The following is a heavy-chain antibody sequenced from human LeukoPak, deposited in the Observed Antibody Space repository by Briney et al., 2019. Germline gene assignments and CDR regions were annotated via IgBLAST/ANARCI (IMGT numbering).Heavy chain of an antibody. CDR2: INHSGST. Sequence: SETLSLTCAVYGGSFSGYYGSWIRQPPGKGLECIGEINHSGSTNYNPSLKSRVTISVDTSKNQFSLQLNSVTAADTAVYYCARDVKKWFGEVLGTFDIWGPGTMVTVSS. J-gene: IGHJ3*02. CDR3: ARDVKKWFGEVLGTFDI. D-gene: IGHD3-10*01. CDR1: GGSFSGYY. V-gene: IGHV4-34*01.